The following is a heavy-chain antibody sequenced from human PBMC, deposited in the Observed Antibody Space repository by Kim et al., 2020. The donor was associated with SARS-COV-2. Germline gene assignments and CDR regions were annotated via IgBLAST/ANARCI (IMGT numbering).Heavy chain of an antibody. CDR3: ARVVPYSSSGGRGGPVDY. CDR1: GGSFSGYY. J-gene: IGHJ4*02. V-gene: IGHV4-34*01. CDR2: INHSGST. Sequence: SETLSLTCAVYGGSFSGYYWSWIRQPPGKGLEWIGEINHSGSTNYNPSLKSRVTISVDTSKNQFSLKLSSVTAADTAVYYCARVVPYSSSGGRGGPVDYWGQGTLVTVSS. D-gene: IGHD6-6*01.